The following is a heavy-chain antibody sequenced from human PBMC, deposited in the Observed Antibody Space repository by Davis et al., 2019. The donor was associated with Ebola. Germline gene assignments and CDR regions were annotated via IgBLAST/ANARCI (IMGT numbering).Heavy chain of an antibody. CDR2: ISGSGGST. CDR3: ARVGGWLQLYWYFDL. CDR1: GFTFSSYA. Sequence: GESLKISCAASGFTFSSYAMSWVRQAPGKGLEWVSAISGSGGSTYYADSVKGRFTISRDNSKNTLYLQMNSLRAEDTAVYYCARVGGWLQLYWYFDLWGRGTLVTVSS. D-gene: IGHD5-24*01. J-gene: IGHJ2*01. V-gene: IGHV3-23*01.